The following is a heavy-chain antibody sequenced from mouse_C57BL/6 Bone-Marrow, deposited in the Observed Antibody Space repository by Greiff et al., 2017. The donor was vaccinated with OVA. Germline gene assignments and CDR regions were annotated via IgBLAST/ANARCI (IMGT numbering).Heavy chain of an antibody. Sequence: QVQLKESGAELARPGASVKLSCKASGYTFTSYGISWVKQRTGQGLEWIGEIYPRSGNTYYNEKFKGKATLTADKSSSTAYMELRSLTSEDSAVYFCARGDYEFPYWYFDVWGTGTTVTVSS. D-gene: IGHD2-4*01. J-gene: IGHJ1*03. CDR2: IYPRSGNT. CDR1: GYTFTSYG. CDR3: ARGDYEFPYWYFDV. V-gene: IGHV1-81*01.